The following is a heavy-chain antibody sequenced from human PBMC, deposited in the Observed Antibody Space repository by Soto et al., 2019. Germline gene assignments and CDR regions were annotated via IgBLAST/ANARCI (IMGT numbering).Heavy chain of an antibody. J-gene: IGHJ6*02. D-gene: IGHD3-10*01. V-gene: IGHV4-31*03. CDR3: ARDTITMVWGAPYYYYGMDV. CDR2: IYYSGST. CDR1: GGSISSGGYY. Sequence: QVQLQESGPGLVKPSQTLSLTCTVSGGSISSGGYYWSWIRQHPGKGLEWIGYIYYSGSTYYNPSLKSRVTISVDTSKNQCSLKLSSVTAADTAVYYCARDTITMVWGAPYYYYGMDVWGQGTTVTVSS.